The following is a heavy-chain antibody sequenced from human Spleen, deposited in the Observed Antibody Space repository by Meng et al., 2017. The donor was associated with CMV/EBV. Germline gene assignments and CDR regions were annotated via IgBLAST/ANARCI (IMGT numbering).Heavy chain of an antibody. D-gene: IGHD5-18*01. CDR2: ISYDGSNK. J-gene: IGHJ4*01. CDR1: GFTFSSYA. Sequence: LSLTCAASGFTFSSYAMHWVRQAPGKGLEWVAVISYDGSNKYYADSVKGRFTISRDNSKNTLYLQMNSLRAEDTAIYYCARDRGYSHGYAFDYWGQGTLVTVSS. V-gene: IGHV3-30*04. CDR3: ARDRGYSHGYAFDY.